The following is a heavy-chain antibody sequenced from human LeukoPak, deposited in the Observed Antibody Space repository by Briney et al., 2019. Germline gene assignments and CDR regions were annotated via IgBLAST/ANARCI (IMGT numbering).Heavy chain of an antibody. J-gene: IGHJ4*02. CDR2: IKQDGSEK. V-gene: IGHV3-7*01. Sequence: GGSLRLSCAASGFTLSSYWMSWVRQAPGKGLEWVANIKQDGSEKYYVDSVKGRFTISRDNAKNSLYLQMNSLRAEDTAVYYCARGYYDYVWGSYQVPDYWGQGTLVTVSS. D-gene: IGHD3-16*02. CDR3: ARGYYDYVWGSYQVPDY. CDR1: GFTLSSYW.